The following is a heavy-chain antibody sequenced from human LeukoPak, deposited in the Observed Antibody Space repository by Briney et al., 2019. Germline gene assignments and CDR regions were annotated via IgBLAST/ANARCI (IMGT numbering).Heavy chain of an antibody. V-gene: IGHV3-23*01. CDR2: ISDSGDST. D-gene: IGHD6-13*01. CDR3: ARAYTSSWSGIEDY. CDR1: GFTFSTYG. J-gene: IGHJ4*02. Sequence: GSLRLSCAASGFTFSTYGMSWVRQALGKGLEWVSVISDSGDSTYYADSVKGRFTVSRDNSKSTLFLQMNSLRAEDTAVYYCARAYTSSWSGIEDYWGQGTLVTVSS.